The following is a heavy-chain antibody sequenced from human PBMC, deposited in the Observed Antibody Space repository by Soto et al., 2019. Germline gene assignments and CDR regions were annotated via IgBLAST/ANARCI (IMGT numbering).Heavy chain of an antibody. D-gene: IGHD2-8*01. CDR2: ISSSSSYI. Sequence: GGSLRLSCAASGFTFSSYSMNWVRQAPGKGLEWVSSISSSSSYIYYADSVKGRFTISRHNSKNTLYLQMNSLRAEDTAVYYCARNIVLMVYAPYTSPDAFDIWGQGTMVTVSS. J-gene: IGHJ3*02. CDR3: ARNIVLMVYAPYTSPDAFDI. CDR1: GFTFSSYS. V-gene: IGHV3-21*04.